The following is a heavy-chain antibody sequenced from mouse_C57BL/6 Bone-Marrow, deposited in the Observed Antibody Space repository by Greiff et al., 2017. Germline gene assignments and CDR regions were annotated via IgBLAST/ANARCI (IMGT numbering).Heavy chain of an antibody. V-gene: IGHV1-26*01. CDR3: ARRVTTGDFDY. Sequence: VQLQQSGPELVKPGASVKISCKASGYTFTDYYMNWVKQSHGKSLEWIGDINPNNGGTSYNQKFKGKATLTVDKSSSTAYMELRSLTSEDSAVYYCARRVTTGDFDYWGQGTTLTVSS. CDR1: GYTFTDYY. J-gene: IGHJ2*01. D-gene: IGHD2-2*01. CDR2: INPNNGGT.